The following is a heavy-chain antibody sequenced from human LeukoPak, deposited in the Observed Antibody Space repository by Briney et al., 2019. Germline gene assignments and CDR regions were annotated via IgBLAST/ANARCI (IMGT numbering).Heavy chain of an antibody. J-gene: IGHJ4*02. CDR3: ARSSYYDILTGYYRPFDY. CDR2: IYYSGST. D-gene: IGHD3-9*01. CDR1: GGSISSGGYY. V-gene: IGHV4-31*03. Sequence: SQTQSLTCTVSGGSISSGGYYWSWIRQHPGKGLEWIGYIYYSGSTYYNPSLKSRVTISVDTSKNQFSLKLSSVTAADTAVYYCARSSYYDILTGYYRPFDYWGQGTLVTVSS.